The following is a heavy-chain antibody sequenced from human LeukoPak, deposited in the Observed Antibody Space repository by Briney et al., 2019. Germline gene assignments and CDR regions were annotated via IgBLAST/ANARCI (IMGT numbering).Heavy chain of an antibody. Sequence: GGSLRLSCAASGFTFDDYGMSWVRQAPGKGLEGVSGINWDCGSTGYADSVKGRFTISRANAKNSLYLQMDSLRAEDTALYYCARDRVVVAATLIYFDYWGQGTLVTVSS. CDR2: INWDCGST. J-gene: IGHJ4*02. CDR1: GFTFDDYG. CDR3: ARDRVVVAATLIYFDY. D-gene: IGHD2-15*01. V-gene: IGHV3-20*04.